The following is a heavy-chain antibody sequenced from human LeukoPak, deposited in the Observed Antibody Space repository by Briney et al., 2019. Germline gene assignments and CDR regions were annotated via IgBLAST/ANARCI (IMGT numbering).Heavy chain of an antibody. D-gene: IGHD4-11*01. Sequence: GGSLQISSKGSGYRFTSYWIGWVRRMPGKGLERMGLIYPGDSDTRYSPSFQGQVTISADKSVSTAYLQWSSLKASDTAMYYCARSDYSNYDGPLENWFDPWGQGTLVTVSS. CDR1: GYRFTSYW. V-gene: IGHV5-51*01. J-gene: IGHJ5*02. CDR3: ARSDYSNYDGPLENWFDP. CDR2: IYPGDSDT.